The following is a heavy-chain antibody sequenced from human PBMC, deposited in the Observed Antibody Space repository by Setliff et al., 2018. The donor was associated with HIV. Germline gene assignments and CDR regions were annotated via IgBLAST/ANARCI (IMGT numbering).Heavy chain of an antibody. D-gene: IGHD3-3*01. CDR3: ASAHSSLSVYYYYTDV. V-gene: IGHV4-4*02. Sequence: SETLSLTCGVSGGSISSSNWWSWVRQSPGKGLEWIGEIYQSGSTNYNPSLKSRVTISIDTSKKQLSLKLNSVTAADTAVYYCASAHSSLSVYYYYTDVWGKGTTVTVSS. CDR1: GGSISSSNW. CDR2: IYQSGST. J-gene: IGHJ6*03.